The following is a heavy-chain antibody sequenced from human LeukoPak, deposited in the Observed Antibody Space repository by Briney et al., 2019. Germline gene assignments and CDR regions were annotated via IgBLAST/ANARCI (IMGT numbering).Heavy chain of an antibody. J-gene: IGHJ4*02. CDR1: GYTFTGYY. CDR3: GRGGWGVRGGEDYFDY. D-gene: IGHD3-10*01. V-gene: IGHV1-2*02. CDR2: INPNSGGT. Sequence: ASVKVSCKASGYTFTGYYMHWVRQAPGQGLEWMGWINPNSGGTNYAQNFQGRVTMTRDTSISTAYMELSRLRSDDAALYYCGRGGWGVRGGEDYFDYWGQGTLVTVSS.